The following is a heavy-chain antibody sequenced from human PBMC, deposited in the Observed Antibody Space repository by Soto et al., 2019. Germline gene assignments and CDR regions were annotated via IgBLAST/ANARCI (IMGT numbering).Heavy chain of an antibody. CDR3: AKIGGPKYGSGSYLVDP. Sequence: QPGGSLRLSCAASGFTFSRYAMSWVRQAPGKGLEWVSAISGSGGSTYYADSVKGRFTISRDNSKNTLYLQMNSLRAEDTAVYYCAKIGGPKYGSGSYLVDPWGQGTLVTVSS. V-gene: IGHV3-23*01. D-gene: IGHD3-10*01. J-gene: IGHJ5*02. CDR1: GFTFSRYA. CDR2: ISGSGGST.